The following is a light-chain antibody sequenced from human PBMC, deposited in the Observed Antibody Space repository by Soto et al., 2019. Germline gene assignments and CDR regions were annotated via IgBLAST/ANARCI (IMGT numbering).Light chain of an antibody. CDR3: QQYDNLPFT. CDR2: DAS. J-gene: IGKJ3*01. Sequence: DIPMTQSPSSLSASVGDRVTITCQASQDINNYLNWYQQKPGKAPKLLIYDASRLERGVPSRFSGSGSGTDFTFTISSLQPEDIATYYCQQYDNLPFTFGPGIKVDIK. CDR1: QDINNY. V-gene: IGKV1-33*01.